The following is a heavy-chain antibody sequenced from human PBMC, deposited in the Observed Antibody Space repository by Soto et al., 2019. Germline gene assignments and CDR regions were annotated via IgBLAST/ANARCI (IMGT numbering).Heavy chain of an antibody. D-gene: IGHD3-9*01. J-gene: IGHJ3*02. Sequence: GGSLRLSCAASGFTFSDYYMSWIRQAPGKGLEWVSYISSSGSTIYYADSVKGRFTISRDNAKNSLYLQMNSLRAEDTAVYYCARSFYYDILTGSNDAFDIWGQGTMVTVSS. CDR1: GFTFSDYY. V-gene: IGHV3-11*01. CDR3: ARSFYYDILTGSNDAFDI. CDR2: ISSSGSTI.